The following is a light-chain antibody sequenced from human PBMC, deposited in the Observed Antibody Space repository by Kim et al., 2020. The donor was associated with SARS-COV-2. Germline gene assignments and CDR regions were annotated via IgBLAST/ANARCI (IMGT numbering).Light chain of an antibody. CDR1: SSNIGSNP. J-gene: IGLJ2*01. Sequence: QRVTISCSGSSSNIGSNPVNWYQQLPGTAPKLLIYSNNQRPSGVPDRFSGSKSGTSASLAISGLQSEDEADYYCAAWDDSLNGDVVFGGGTQLTVL. V-gene: IGLV1-44*01. CDR3: AAWDDSLNGDVV. CDR2: SNN.